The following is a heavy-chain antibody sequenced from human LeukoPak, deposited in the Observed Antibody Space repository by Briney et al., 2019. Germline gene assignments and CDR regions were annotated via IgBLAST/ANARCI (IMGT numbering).Heavy chain of an antibody. D-gene: IGHD1-26*01. J-gene: IGHJ4*02. Sequence: GGPLRLSCTASGFSFSNYWMSWVRQAPGKGLEWVASIKQDESEKYYVDSVKGRFTTSRDNAKSSLYLQMNALRGEDTAVYYCARLVGDVTTWDCWGQGTLVTVSS. CDR3: ARLVGDVTTWDC. CDR1: GFSFSNYW. V-gene: IGHV3-7*03. CDR2: IKQDESEK.